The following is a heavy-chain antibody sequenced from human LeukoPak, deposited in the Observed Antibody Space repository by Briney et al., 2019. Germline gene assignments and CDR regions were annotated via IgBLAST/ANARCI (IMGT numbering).Heavy chain of an antibody. J-gene: IGHJ4*02. V-gene: IGHV1-2*02. D-gene: IGHD3-10*01. CDR2: IHPNSGGT. CDR3: ASGSSADY. CDR1: GYTFTNYY. Sequence: ASVKVSCKTSGYTFTNYYIHWARQVPGQGLEWLGWIHPNSGGTNYAQKFQGRVTMTRDTSINTVYMELSSLRSDDTAVYYCASGSSADYWGQGTLVTVSS.